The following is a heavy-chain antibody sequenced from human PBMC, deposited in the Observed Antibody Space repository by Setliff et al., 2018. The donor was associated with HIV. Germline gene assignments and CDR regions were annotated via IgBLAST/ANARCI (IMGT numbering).Heavy chain of an antibody. CDR3: ARRTLRQFRYGNIWFDP. Sequence: SETLSLTCTVSGGSIGSGGSYWSWIRQHPGKGLEWIGNIFYNGSAYYNPSLKSRVTISVDTSKNQFSLRLNSVTAADTAIYYCARRTLRQFRYGNIWFDPRGRGTLVTVSS. V-gene: IGHV4-39*01. J-gene: IGHJ5*02. CDR2: IFYNGSA. CDR1: GGSIGSGGSY. D-gene: IGHD3-16*01.